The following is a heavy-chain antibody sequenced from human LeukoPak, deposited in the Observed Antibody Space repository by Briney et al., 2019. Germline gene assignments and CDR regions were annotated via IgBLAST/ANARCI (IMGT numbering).Heavy chain of an antibody. J-gene: IGHJ3*02. D-gene: IGHD2-21*02. CDR3: ASCVVVTAGDAFDI. V-gene: IGHV3-21*06. CDR2: FRSSSCYI. CDR1: GFTLSRHR. Sequence: PGQSLRLSCPASGFTLSRHRMNWVRQAAGKGLEWVSSFRSSSCYIYYAHTVKGRFTISRDNAKNSLYLQMNSLRAEDTAVYYCASCVVVTAGDAFDIWGQGTMVTVSS.